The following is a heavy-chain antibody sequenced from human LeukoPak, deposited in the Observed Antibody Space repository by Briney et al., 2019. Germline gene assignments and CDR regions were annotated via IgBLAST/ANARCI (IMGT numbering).Heavy chain of an antibody. J-gene: IGHJ3*02. CDR3: TTPWLGTDAFDI. D-gene: IGHD6-19*01. Sequence: GGSLRLSCAASGFTFSNAWMSWVRQAPGKGLEWVGRIKSKTDGGTTDYAAPVKGRFTISRDDSKNTLYLQMNSLKTEDTAVYYCTTPWLGTDAFDIWGQGTMVTVSS. CDR1: GFTFSNAW. V-gene: IGHV3-15*01. CDR2: IKSKTDGGTT.